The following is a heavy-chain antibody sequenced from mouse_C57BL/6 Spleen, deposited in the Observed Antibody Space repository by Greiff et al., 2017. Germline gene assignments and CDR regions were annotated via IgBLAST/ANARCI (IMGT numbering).Heavy chain of an antibody. CDR3: ARDRYYYGSSYAMDY. Sequence: EVQRVASEGGLVQPGSSMKLSCTASGFTFSDYYMAWVRQVPEKGLEWVANINYDGSSTYYLDSLKSRFIISRDNAKNILYLQMSSLKSEDTATYYCARDRYYYGSSYAMDYWGQGTSVTVSS. J-gene: IGHJ4*01. CDR1: GFTFSDYY. D-gene: IGHD1-1*01. V-gene: IGHV5-16*01. CDR2: INYDGSST.